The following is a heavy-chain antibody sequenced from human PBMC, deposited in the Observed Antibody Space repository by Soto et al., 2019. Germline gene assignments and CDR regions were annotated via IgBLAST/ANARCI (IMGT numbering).Heavy chain of an antibody. Sequence: GGSLRLSCAASGFTFSGYWMSWVRQAPGEGLEWVANIKQDGSEKYYVDSVKGRFTISRDNAKNSLYLLMNSLRAEDTAVYYCAKNNRYCSSTNCFVFDYWGQGTLVTVSS. CDR2: IKQDGSEK. CDR1: GFTFSGYW. D-gene: IGHD2-2*01. CDR3: AKNNRYCSSTNCFVFDY. V-gene: IGHV3-7*01. J-gene: IGHJ4*02.